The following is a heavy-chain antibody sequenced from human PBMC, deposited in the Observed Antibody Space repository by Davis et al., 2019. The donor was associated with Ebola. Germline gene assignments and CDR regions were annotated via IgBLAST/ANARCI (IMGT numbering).Heavy chain of an antibody. CDR1: GGTFSSYA. CDR3: ARENLGEQLVGGSWFDP. D-gene: IGHD6-6*01. Sequence: AASVKVSCQASGGTFSSYAISWVRQAPGQGLEWMGIINPSGGSTSYAQKFQGRVTMTRDTSTSTVYMELSSLRSEDTAVYYCARENLGEQLVGGSWFDPWGQGTLVTVSS. CDR2: INPSGGST. V-gene: IGHV1-46*01. J-gene: IGHJ5*02.